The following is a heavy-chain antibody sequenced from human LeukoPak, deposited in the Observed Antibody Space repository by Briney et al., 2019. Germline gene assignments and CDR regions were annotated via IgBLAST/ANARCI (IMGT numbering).Heavy chain of an antibody. CDR2: IKQDGSER. J-gene: IGHJ3*02. Sequence: PGGSLRLSCAASGFTFSNYWMSWVRQAPGKGLEWVANIKQDGSERYYVDSVKGRFTISRDNAKNSLYLQMNSLRAEDTAVYYCASRYYYDSSGYRDAFGIWGQGTMVTVSS. D-gene: IGHD3-22*01. V-gene: IGHV3-7*01. CDR3: ASRYYYDSSGYRDAFGI. CDR1: GFTFSNYW.